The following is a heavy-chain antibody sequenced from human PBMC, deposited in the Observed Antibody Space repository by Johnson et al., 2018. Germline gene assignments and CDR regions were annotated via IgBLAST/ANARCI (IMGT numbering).Heavy chain of an antibody. CDR1: GLIVSGGA. D-gene: IGHD3-10*01. Sequence: EVQLVETGGDLVQPGGSLKLSCAASGLIVSGGAVHWVRQASGKGLEWVGRIKNKANSYATAYAASVKDRFTIARDDSKNTAYLQMNSLRTEDTAVYYCTRQGERYYSAVDIWGQGTMVTVSS. CDR3: TRQGERYYSAVDI. V-gene: IGHV3-73*01. CDR2: IKNKANSYAT. J-gene: IGHJ3*02.